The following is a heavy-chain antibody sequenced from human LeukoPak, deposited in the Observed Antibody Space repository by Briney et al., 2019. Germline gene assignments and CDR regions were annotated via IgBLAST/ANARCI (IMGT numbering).Heavy chain of an antibody. CDR1: GFTFSTFA. D-gene: IGHD3-3*02. Sequence: PGGSLRLSCAASGFTFSTFAMIWVRQPPGKGLEWVSSIFPSGGEVHYADSVRGRFTISRDNSKNTLYLQMNSLRAEDTAVYYCAKELGRHDAFDIWGQGTMVTVSS. V-gene: IGHV3-23*01. J-gene: IGHJ3*02. CDR2: IFPSGGEV. CDR3: AKELGRHDAFDI.